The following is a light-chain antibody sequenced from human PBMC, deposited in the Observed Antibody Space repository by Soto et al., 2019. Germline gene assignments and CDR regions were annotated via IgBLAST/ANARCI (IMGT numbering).Light chain of an antibody. Sequence: QSVLTQPSSVSGAPGQRVTISCTGSSSNIGAGYDVHWYQQLPGTAPKLLIYGNINRPSGVPDRFSGSKSGTSASLANTGLQAEDEADYYCQSYHSSLSSSYVFGTGTKVTVL. CDR1: SSNIGAGYD. CDR2: GNI. V-gene: IGLV1-40*01. J-gene: IGLJ1*01. CDR3: QSYHSSLSSSYV.